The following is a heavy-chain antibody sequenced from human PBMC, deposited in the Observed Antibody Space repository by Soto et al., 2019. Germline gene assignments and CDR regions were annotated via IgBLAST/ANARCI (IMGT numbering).Heavy chain of an antibody. Sequence: QVQLVQSGAEVKKPGSSVKVSCKASGGTFSSYAISWVRQAPGQGLEWMGGIIPIFGTANYAQKFQGRVTIPADKSTSTAYMELSSLRSEDTAVYYCARDYDILTGYYSGGGWFDPWGQGTLVTVSS. V-gene: IGHV1-69*06. CDR1: GGTFSSYA. D-gene: IGHD3-9*01. J-gene: IGHJ5*02. CDR3: ARDYDILTGYYSGGGWFDP. CDR2: IIPIFGTA.